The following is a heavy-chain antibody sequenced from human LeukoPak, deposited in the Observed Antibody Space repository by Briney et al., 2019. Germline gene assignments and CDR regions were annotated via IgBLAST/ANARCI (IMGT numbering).Heavy chain of an antibody. D-gene: IGHD2-15*01. V-gene: IGHV1-2*02. CDR1: GYTFTGYY. Sequence: ASVKVSCKASGYTFTGYYMHWVRQAPGQGLEWMGWINPNSGGTNYAQKFQGRVTMTRDTSISTSYMELTSLRSDDTAVYYCAREGYCSGGMCPVEYWGQGTLVTVSS. J-gene: IGHJ4*02. CDR3: AREGYCSGGMCPVEY. CDR2: INPNSGGT.